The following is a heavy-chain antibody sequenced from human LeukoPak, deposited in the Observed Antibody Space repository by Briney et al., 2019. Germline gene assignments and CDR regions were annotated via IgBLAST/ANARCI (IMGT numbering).Heavy chain of an antibody. CDR1: GYTFTDYY. CDR3: ARGGYTGYDGLDPNY. Sequence: ASVKVSCKASGYTFTDYYMHWVRQAPGQGLEWMGWINPKSGGTNYAQSFQGRVTMTRDTSISTAYMELSRLTSDDTAVYYCARGGYTGYDGLDPNYWGQGTLVTVSS. J-gene: IGHJ4*02. V-gene: IGHV1-2*02. D-gene: IGHD5-12*01. CDR2: INPKSGGT.